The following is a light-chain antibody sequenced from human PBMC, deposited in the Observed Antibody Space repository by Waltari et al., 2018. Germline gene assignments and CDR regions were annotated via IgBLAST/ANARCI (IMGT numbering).Light chain of an antibody. CDR1: SSNIGSTY. J-gene: IGLJ2*01. CDR2: RNN. Sequence: QSVLTPPPSASGTPGHRVTISCSGSSSNIGSTYVSWYQQLPGTAPKLLIYRNNQRPSGVPDRFSGSKSGTSASLAISGLRSEDEADYYCAAWDDSLSGQVFGGGTKLTVL. CDR3: AAWDDSLSGQV. V-gene: IGLV1-47*01.